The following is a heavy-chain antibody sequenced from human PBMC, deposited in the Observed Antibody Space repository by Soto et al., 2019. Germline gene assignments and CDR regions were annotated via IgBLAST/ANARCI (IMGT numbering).Heavy chain of an antibody. CDR3: TRAPVSGSYCFDP. Sequence: SETLSLTCTVSGGSVSSGSYYWSWIRQPPGKGLEWIGYIFHTGTTNYNPSLKSRVTISLDTSMNQFSLKLSSVTPADTAVYYCTRAPVSGSYCFDPWGQGTLVTVSS. D-gene: IGHD1-26*01. CDR1: GGSVSSGSYY. V-gene: IGHV4-61*01. J-gene: IGHJ5*02. CDR2: IFHTGTT.